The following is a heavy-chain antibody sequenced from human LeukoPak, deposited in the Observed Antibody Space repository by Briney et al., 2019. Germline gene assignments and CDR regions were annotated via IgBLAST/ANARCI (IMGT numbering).Heavy chain of an antibody. V-gene: IGHV3-72*01. D-gene: IGHD2-2*01. CDR1: GFTFSDHY. Sequence: QPGGSLRLSCAASGFTFSDHYMDWVRQAPGEGLEWVVRSRNKANSYSIDSAASVKGRFIISRDDSENSLYLQMSSLKTEDTAVYYCARGFGSYCSSSSCWRYFDYWGQGALVTVSS. J-gene: IGHJ4*02. CDR3: ARGFGSYCSSSSCWRYFDY. CDR2: SRNKANSYSI.